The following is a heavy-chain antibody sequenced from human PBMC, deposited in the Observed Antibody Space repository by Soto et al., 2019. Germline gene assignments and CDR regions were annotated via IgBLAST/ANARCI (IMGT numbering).Heavy chain of an antibody. D-gene: IGHD5-18*01. CDR2: IYYSGST. CDR3: VIGGQSYVYYYYPGMDV. V-gene: IGHV4-59*12. Sequence: GKGLEWIGYIYYSGSTNYNPSLKSRVTISVDTSKNQFSLKLSSVTAADTAVYYCVIGGQSYVYYYYPGMDVWGQGTTVTVSS. J-gene: IGHJ6*02.